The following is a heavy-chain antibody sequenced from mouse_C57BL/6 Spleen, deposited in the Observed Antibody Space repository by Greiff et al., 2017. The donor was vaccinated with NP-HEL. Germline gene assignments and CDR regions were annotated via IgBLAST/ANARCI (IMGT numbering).Heavy chain of an antibody. Sequence: QVQLKQPGAELVRPGSSVKLSCKASGYTFTSYWMDWVKQRPGQGLEWIGNIYPSDSETHYNQKFKDKATLTVDKASSTAYMQLSSLTSEDSAVYYCAREDLGGSFYFGYWGQGTTLTVSS. CDR1: GYTFTSYW. CDR3: AREDLGGSFYFGY. J-gene: IGHJ2*01. D-gene: IGHD1-1*02. CDR2: IYPSDSET. V-gene: IGHV1-61*01.